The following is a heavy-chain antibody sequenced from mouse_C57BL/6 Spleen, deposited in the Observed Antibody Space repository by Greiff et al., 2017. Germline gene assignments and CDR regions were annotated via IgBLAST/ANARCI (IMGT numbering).Heavy chain of an antibody. Sequence: VQLQQPGAELVKPGASVKLSCKASGYTFTSYWMHWVKQRPGRGLEWIGRIDPNSGGTKYNEKFKSKATMTVDKPSSTAYMQLRRLTSEDSAVDYYARADYYDSSNPFAYWGQGTLVTVSA. CDR2: IDPNSGGT. D-gene: IGHD1-1*01. CDR3: ARADYYDSSNPFAY. J-gene: IGHJ3*01. CDR1: GYTFTSYW. V-gene: IGHV1-72*01.